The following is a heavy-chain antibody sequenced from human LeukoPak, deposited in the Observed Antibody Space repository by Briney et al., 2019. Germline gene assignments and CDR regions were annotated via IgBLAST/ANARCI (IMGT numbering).Heavy chain of an antibody. CDR2: INPNSGGT. CDR3: ARANPGTYNKGYYVGPLDY. CDR1: GYTFTDYY. J-gene: IGHJ4*02. Sequence: ASVKVSCKASGYTFTDYYMHWVRQAPGQGLEWMGWINPNSGGTNYAQKFQGRVTMTRDTSISTAYMELSRLRSDDTAVYYCARANPGTYNKGYYVGPLDYWGQGTLVTVSS. D-gene: IGHD1-26*01. V-gene: IGHV1-2*02.